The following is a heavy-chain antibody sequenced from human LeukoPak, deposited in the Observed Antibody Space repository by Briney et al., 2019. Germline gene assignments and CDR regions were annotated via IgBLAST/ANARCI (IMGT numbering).Heavy chain of an antibody. CDR1: GGSISSSSYY. J-gene: IGHJ2*01. D-gene: IGHD3-22*01. V-gene: IGHV4-39*07. CDR2: IYYSGST. Sequence: SETLSLTCTVSGGSISSSSYYWGWIRQPPGKGLEWIGSIYYSGSTYYNPSLKSRVTISVDTSKNQFSLKLSSVTAADTAVYYCARVMELSGPYYYDSSGYHWYFDLWGRGTLVTVSS. CDR3: ARVMELSGPYYYDSSGYHWYFDL.